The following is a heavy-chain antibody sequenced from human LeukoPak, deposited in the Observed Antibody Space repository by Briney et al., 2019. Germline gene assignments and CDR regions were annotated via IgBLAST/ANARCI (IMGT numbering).Heavy chain of an antibody. CDR1: GASISSYY. Sequence: SETLSLTCTVSGASISSYYWGWIRQPPGKGLEWIGSIYHSGSTYYNPSLKSRVTISVDTSKNQFSLKLSSVTAADTAVYYCARVIVVVPAAILYFDYWGQGTLVTVSS. J-gene: IGHJ4*02. CDR3: ARVIVVVPAAILYFDY. CDR2: IYHSGST. D-gene: IGHD2-2*02. V-gene: IGHV4-38-2*02.